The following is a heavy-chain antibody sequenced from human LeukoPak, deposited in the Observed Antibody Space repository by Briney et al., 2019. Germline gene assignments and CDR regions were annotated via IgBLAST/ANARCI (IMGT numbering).Heavy chain of an antibody. CDR2: IKQDGSEI. Sequence: GGPLRLSCTTSGFTFGNYWMSWVRQAPGKGLEWVANIKQDGSEIHCVDSVKGRFTISRDNAKNSLYLQMNSLRADDTAVYFCAREGRDLDYWGQGALVTVSS. CDR3: AREGRDLDY. V-gene: IGHV3-7*01. CDR1: GFTFGNYW. J-gene: IGHJ4*02.